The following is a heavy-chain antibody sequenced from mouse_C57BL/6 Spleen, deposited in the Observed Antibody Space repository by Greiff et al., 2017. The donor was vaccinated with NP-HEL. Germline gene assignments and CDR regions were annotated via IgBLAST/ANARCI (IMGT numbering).Heavy chain of an antibody. J-gene: IGHJ3*01. V-gene: IGHV1-26*01. Sequence: EVQLQQSGPELVKPGASVKISCKASGYTFTDYYMNWVKQSHGKSLEWIGDINPNNGGTSYNQKFKGKATLTVDKSSSTAYMELRSLTSDDSAVYSCARTPFAYWGQGTLVTVSA. CDR2: INPNNGGT. CDR1: GYTFTDYY. CDR3: ARTPFAY.